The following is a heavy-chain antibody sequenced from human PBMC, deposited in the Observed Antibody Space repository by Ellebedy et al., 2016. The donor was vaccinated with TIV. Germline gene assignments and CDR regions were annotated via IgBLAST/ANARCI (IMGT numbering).Heavy chain of an antibody. CDR1: GGTFNSDA. J-gene: IGHJ3*02. V-gene: IGHV1-69*04. CDR2: IIPTLEIP. Sequence: SVKVSXXASGGTFNSDAFSWVRQAPGQGLEWMGRIIPTLEIPDYAQKFQDRVTIIADKSTKILHMELSSLRSEDTAVYYCARVSRWEAFDIWGQGTMVTVSS. CDR3: ARVSRWEAFDI. D-gene: IGHD1-26*01.